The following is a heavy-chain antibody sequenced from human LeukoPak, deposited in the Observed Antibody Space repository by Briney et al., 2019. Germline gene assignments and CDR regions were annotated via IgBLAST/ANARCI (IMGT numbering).Heavy chain of an antibody. J-gene: IGHJ3*02. V-gene: IGHV4-4*02. D-gene: IGHD6-19*01. CDR3: ARSRGAVAGWSFDI. CDR2: MYHDGYT. CDR1: GGSISNTDH. Sequence: PSETLSLTCAVSGGSISNTDHWNWVRQPPGTGLEWIGEMYHDGYTNYNPSLKSRVTMSVDKSMNHFSLKLTSVTAADTAVYYCARSRGAVAGWSFDIWGQGTVVTVSS.